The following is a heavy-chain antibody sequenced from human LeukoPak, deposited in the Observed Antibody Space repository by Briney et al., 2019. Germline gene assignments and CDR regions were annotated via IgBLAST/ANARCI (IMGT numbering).Heavy chain of an antibody. Sequence: SETLSLTCAVSGYSINSGYSWGWIRQPPGKGLEYIGSMYHSGSTYHNPSLKSRVTISVDTSKNQFSLKLTSVTAADTAVYYCARHRLFDSSGYYYDFDYWGQGTLVTVSS. V-gene: IGHV4-38-2*01. D-gene: IGHD3-22*01. CDR2: MYHSGST. J-gene: IGHJ4*02. CDR3: ARHRLFDSSGYYYDFDY. CDR1: GYSINSGYS.